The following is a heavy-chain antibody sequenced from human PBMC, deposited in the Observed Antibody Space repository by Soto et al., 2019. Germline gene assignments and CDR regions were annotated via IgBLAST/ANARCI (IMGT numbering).Heavy chain of an antibody. J-gene: IGHJ6*02. D-gene: IGHD6-19*01. CDR1: GGSISSGGYY. CDR3: ARRNLAVVYGMDV. Sequence: SETLSLTCTVSGGSISSGGYYWSWIRQHPGKGLEWIGYIYYSGSTYYNPSLKSRVTISVDTSKNQFSLKLSSVTAAETAVYYCARRNLAVVYGMDVWGQGTTVTVSS. CDR2: IYYSGST. V-gene: IGHV4-31*03.